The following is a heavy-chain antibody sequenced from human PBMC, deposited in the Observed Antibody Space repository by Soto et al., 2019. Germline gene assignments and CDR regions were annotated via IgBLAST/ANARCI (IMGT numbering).Heavy chain of an antibody. J-gene: IGHJ4*02. D-gene: IGHD3-3*01. CDR3: TTIWSGYYGDAPFDY. CDR2: IKSKTDGGTT. Sequence: GGSLRLSCAASGFTFSNAWMNWVRQAPGKGLEWVGRIKSKTDGGTTDYAAPVKGRFTISRDDSKNTLYLQMNSLKTEDTAVYYCTTIWSGYYGDAPFDYWGQGTLVTVSS. CDR1: GFTFSNAW. V-gene: IGHV3-15*07.